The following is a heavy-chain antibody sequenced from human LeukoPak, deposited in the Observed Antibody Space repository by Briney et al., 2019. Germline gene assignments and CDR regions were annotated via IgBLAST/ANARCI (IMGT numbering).Heavy chain of an antibody. CDR2: IYYSGST. J-gene: IGHJ6*02. V-gene: IGHV4-30-4*01. CDR1: GGSISSGDYY. CDR3: ARAVPSYYYAMDV. Sequence: SETLSLTCNVSGGSISSGDYYWSWIRHPPGKGLEWIGYIYYSGSTYYNPSLKSRVSISVDTSKNQFSLRVSSVTDADTAVYYCARAVPSYYYAMDVWGQGTTVTVSS.